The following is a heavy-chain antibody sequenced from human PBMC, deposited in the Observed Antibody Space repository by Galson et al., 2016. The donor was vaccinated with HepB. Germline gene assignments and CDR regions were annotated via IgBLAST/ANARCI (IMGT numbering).Heavy chain of an antibody. V-gene: IGHV3-74*01. CDR2: IKSDGSST. J-gene: IGHJ3*02. D-gene: IGHD2-15*01. CDR3: ARGTFCSGDSCYSPAFDM. Sequence: SLRLSCAASGFTFSTYWMHWVRQAPGKGLVWVSRIKSDGSSTDFADSVKGRFTISRDNSKNTLYLQMNTLRAEDTAVYYCARGTFCSGDSCYSPAFDMWGQGTMVTVSS. CDR1: GFTFSTYW.